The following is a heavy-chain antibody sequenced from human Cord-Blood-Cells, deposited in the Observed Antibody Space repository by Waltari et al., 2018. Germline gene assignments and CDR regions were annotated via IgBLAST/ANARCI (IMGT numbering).Heavy chain of an antibody. CDR3: AGGGSYYWFDP. CDR2: IDGDGST. D-gene: IGHD1-26*01. V-gene: IGHV3-53*01. Sequence: EVQLVESGGGLIQPGGSLRLSCAASGFTVSSNYMSWVRQAPGKGMEWVSVIDGDGSTNYTDSVKGRFTISRDNSKNTLYLQMNSLRAEDTAVYYCAGGGSYYWFDPWGQGTLVTVSS. CDR1: GFTVSSNY. J-gene: IGHJ5*02.